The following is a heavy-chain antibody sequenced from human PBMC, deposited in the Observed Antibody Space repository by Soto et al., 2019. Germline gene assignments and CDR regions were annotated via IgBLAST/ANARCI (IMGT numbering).Heavy chain of an antibody. J-gene: IGHJ6*02. CDR3: AKDRAVYYDSSGDYYYYYGMDV. Sequence: LRLSCAASGFTFSSYGMHWVRQAPGKGLEWVAVISYDGSNKYYADSVKGRFTISRDNSKNTLYLQMNSLRAEDTAVYYCAKDRAVYYDSSGDYYYYYGMDVWGQGTTVTVSS. CDR1: GFTFSSYG. V-gene: IGHV3-30*18. D-gene: IGHD3-22*01. CDR2: ISYDGSNK.